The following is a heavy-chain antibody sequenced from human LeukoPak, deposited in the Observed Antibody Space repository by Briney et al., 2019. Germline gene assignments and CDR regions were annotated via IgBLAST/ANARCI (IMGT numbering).Heavy chain of an antibody. CDR2: ISGSGGST. CDR1: GFTFSSSA. Sequence: GGSLRLSCEASGFTFSSSAMSWLRQAPGKGLEWVSAISGSGGSTYYADSVKGRFTISRDNSKNTLYLQMNSLRAEDTAVYYCAKSHLSMGVYFDYWGQGTLVTVSS. D-gene: IGHD2/OR15-2a*01. V-gene: IGHV3-23*01. J-gene: IGHJ4*02. CDR3: AKSHLSMGVYFDY.